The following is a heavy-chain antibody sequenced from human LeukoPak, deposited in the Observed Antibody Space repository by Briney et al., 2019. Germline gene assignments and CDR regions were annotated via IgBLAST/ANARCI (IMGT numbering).Heavy chain of an antibody. CDR3: AKAAGYSSSWYYFDY. J-gene: IGHJ4*02. Sequence: GGSLRLSCAASGFTFSSYSMNWVRQAPEKGLEWVSSISSSSSYIYYADSVKGRFTISRDNSKNTLYLQMNSLRAEDTAVYYCAKAAGYSSSWYYFDYWGQGTLVTVSS. D-gene: IGHD6-13*01. CDR1: GFTFSSYS. V-gene: IGHV3-21*01. CDR2: ISSSSSYI.